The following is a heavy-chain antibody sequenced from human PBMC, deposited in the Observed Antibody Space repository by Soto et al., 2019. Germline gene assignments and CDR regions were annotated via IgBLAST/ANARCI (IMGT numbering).Heavy chain of an antibody. J-gene: IGHJ6*02. D-gene: IGHD6-19*01. V-gene: IGHV4-34*01. CDR3: ASLYSSVPIYYGMDV. CDR1: GGSFSGYY. CDR2: INHSGST. Sequence: QVQLQQWGAGLLKPSETLSLTFSVYGGSFSGYYWSWIRQPPGKGLEWSGEINHSGSTNYNPSLKSRVTISGDTAKNQCSRTLSSVTAADTAVYYCASLYSSVPIYYGMDVWGHGTTVTVSS.